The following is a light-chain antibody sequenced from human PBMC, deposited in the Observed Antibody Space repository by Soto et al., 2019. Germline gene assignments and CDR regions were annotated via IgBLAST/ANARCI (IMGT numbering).Light chain of an antibody. CDR1: QDISNY. Sequence: DIQMTQSPSSLSASVGDRVTITCQASQDISNYLNWYQQKPGKAPKLLIYDASSLESGVPSRFSGSGSGTEFTLTISSLQPDDFATYYCQQYNSYSRTFGQGTKV. J-gene: IGKJ1*01. CDR3: QQYNSYSRT. V-gene: IGKV1-5*01. CDR2: DAS.